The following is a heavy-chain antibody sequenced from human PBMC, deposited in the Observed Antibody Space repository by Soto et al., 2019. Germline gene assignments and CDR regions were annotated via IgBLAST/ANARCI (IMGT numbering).Heavy chain of an antibody. D-gene: IGHD5-12*01. Sequence: GGSLRLSCAASGFTFSDYYMSWIRRAPGKGLEWVSYISSSSSYTNYADSVKGRFTISRDNAKNSLYLQMNSLRAEDTAVYYCARDLGGYSGYDEPTMWGQGTLVTVSS. CDR3: ARDLGGYSGYDEPTM. CDR2: ISSSSSYT. CDR1: GFTFSDYY. J-gene: IGHJ4*02. V-gene: IGHV3-11*05.